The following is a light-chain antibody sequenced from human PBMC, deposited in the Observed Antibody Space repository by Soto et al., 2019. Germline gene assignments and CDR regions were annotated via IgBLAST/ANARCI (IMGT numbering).Light chain of an antibody. J-gene: IGLJ2*01. CDR3: SSYTSSSTVV. V-gene: IGLV2-14*01. CDR2: DVT. CDR1: SSDVGAYNY. Sequence: QSALTQPASVSGSPGQSITISCTATSSDVGAYNYVSWYQQHPGKAPKLMIYDVTNRPSGVSNRFSGFKSGNTASLTISGLQAEDEADYYCSSYTSSSTVVFGGGTKVTVL.